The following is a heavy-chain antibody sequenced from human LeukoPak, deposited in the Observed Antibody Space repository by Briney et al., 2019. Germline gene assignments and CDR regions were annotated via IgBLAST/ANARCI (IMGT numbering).Heavy chain of an antibody. D-gene: IGHD6-19*01. CDR1: GGSISSYY. V-gene: IGHV4-59*01. CDR3: AKDFRYSSGSYFDY. CDR2: IYYSGST. J-gene: IGHJ4*02. Sequence: SETLSLTCTVSGGSISSYYWSWIRQPPGKGLEWIGYIYYSGSTNYNPSLKSRVTISVDTSKNQFSLKLSSVTAADTAVYYCAKDFRYSSGSYFDYWGQGTLVTVSS.